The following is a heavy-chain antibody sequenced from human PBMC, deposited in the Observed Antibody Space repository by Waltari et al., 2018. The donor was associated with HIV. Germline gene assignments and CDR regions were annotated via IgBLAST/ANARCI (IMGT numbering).Heavy chain of an antibody. CDR1: GFPSRGYW. CDR2: INNDGSNT. J-gene: IGHJ5*02. V-gene: IGHV3-74*01. Sequence: EVPLVASGGGLVQPGGSLRLSWVAPGFPSRGYWMHLVRQGPGRGRVWFSGINNDGSNTNNADSVKGRFTISRDNAKNTLYLQRNSLRAEDTAVYSCVRDYDSSGYYSANWFDPWGQGTLVTVSS. D-gene: IGHD3-22*01. CDR3: VRDYDSSGYYSANWFDP.